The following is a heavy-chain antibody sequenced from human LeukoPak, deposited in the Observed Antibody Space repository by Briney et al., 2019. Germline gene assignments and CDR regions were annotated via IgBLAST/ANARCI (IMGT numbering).Heavy chain of an antibody. J-gene: IGHJ4*02. D-gene: IGHD6-19*01. CDR1: GFTFSSYS. CDR2: ISSSSSYI. V-gene: IGHV3-21*04. Sequence: PGGSLRLSCAASGFTFSSYSMNWVRQAPGKGLEWVSSISSSSSYIYYADSVKGRFTISRDNSKNTLYLYMSSLRAADTAVYYCAKGPLIAVAGTTWDYWGQGTLVTVSS. CDR3: AKGPLIAVAGTTWDY.